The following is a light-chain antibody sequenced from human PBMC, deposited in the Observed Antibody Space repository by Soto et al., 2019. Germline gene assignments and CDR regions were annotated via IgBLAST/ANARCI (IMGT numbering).Light chain of an antibody. Sequence: QSALTQPPSVSGSPGQSVTISCTGTSSYVGSYNRVSWYQQPPGTAPKLMIYEVSNRPSGVPDRFSGSKSGNTASLTISGLQAEDEADYYCSSYTSSSTLVFGGGTQLTVL. V-gene: IGLV2-18*02. CDR1: SSYVGSYNR. CDR3: SSYTSSSTLV. J-gene: IGLJ2*01. CDR2: EVS.